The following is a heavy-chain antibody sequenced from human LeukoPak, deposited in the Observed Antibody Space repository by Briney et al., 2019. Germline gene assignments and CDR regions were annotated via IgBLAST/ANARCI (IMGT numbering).Heavy chain of an antibody. D-gene: IGHD3-3*01. Sequence: ASVKVSCRASGYTFTSYYMHWVRQAPGQGLEWMGIINPSGGSTSYAQKFQGRVTMTRDTSASTVYMGLSSLRSEDTAVYYCARDLKGRYDFWSGYPDYWGQGTLVTVSS. V-gene: IGHV1-46*01. CDR1: GYTFTSYY. J-gene: IGHJ4*02. CDR3: ARDLKGRYDFWSGYPDY. CDR2: INPSGGST.